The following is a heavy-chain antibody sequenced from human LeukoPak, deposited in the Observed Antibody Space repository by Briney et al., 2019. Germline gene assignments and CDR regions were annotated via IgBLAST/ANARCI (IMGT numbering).Heavy chain of an antibody. CDR2: IYYSGTT. J-gene: IGHJ4*02. Sequence: PSETLSLSCTVSGGSLSSSTYYWVWIRQPPGKGLEWIGSIYYSGTTYYNPSLMSRVTISLDTPKNGFSLKLSSVTAADTAVYYCARASHDYGDYSHFDYWGQGTLVTVSS. V-gene: IGHV4-39*07. CDR1: GGSLSSSTYY. D-gene: IGHD4-17*01. CDR3: ARASHDYGDYSHFDY.